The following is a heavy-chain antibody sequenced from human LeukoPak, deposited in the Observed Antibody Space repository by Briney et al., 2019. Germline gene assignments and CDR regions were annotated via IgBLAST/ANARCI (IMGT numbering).Heavy chain of an antibody. V-gene: IGHV1-69*04. D-gene: IGHD2-21*01. J-gene: IGHJ4*02. Sequence: SVKVSCKASGGTFSSYAISWVRQAPGQGLEWMGRIIPIFGIANYAQKFQGRVTITRDTSASTAYMELSSLTSEDTALYYCARDDCGDTCYPGGYWGQGTLVTVSS. CDR1: GGTFSSYA. CDR3: ARDDCGDTCYPGGY. CDR2: IIPIFGIA.